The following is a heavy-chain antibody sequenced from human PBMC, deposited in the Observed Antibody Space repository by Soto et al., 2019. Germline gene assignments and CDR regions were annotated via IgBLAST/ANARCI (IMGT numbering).Heavy chain of an antibody. D-gene: IGHD2-21*01. V-gene: IGHV3-23*01. J-gene: IGHJ3*02. CDR2: ISENGGSRGGT. CDR1: GFTFSSSA. CDR3: ASAKAVVIAALGI. Sequence: GESLKISCTASGFTFSSSAMSWVRHVPGQGLEWVASISENGGSRGGTYYADSVKGRFTVSRDNSKNTLYLQVDSLREADTALYYCASAKAVVIAALGIWGQGTMVTVSS.